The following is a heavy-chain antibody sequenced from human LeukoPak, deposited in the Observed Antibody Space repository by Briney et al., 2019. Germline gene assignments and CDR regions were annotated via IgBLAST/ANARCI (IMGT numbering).Heavy chain of an antibody. J-gene: IGHJ6*02. D-gene: IGHD1-26*01. CDR2: IIPILGIA. CDR3: ARLVGDADGVPDYYGMDV. CDR1: GGTFSSYD. V-gene: IGHV1-69*04. Sequence: GASVKVSCKASGGTFSSYDISWVRQAPGQGLEWMGRIIPILGIANYAQKFQGRVTITADKSTSTAYMELSSLRSEDTAVYYCARLVGDADGVPDYYGMDVWGQGTTVTVSS.